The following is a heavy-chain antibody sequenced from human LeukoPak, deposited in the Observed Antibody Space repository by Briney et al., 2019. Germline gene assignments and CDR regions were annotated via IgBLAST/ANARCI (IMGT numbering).Heavy chain of an antibody. CDR1: GFSFSSCA. J-gene: IGHJ3*01. CDR3: AKTPSIWYGDPFDV. V-gene: IGHV3-23*01. CDR2: VSGSGDTT. D-gene: IGHD6-13*01. Sequence: PGGFLRLSCAASGFSFSSCAMNWVRQAPGKGLEWVSGVSGSGDTTYYAELMKGRFTITRDNSKNTLYLQIDSLRAEDTAIYYCAKTPSIWYGDPFDVWGQGTMVTVSS.